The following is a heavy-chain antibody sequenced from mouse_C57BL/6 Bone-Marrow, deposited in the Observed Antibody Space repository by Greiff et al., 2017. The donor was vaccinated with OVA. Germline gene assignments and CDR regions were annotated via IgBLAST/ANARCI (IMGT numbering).Heavy chain of an antibody. J-gene: IGHJ2*01. Sequence: DVKLVESGPGLVKPSQSLSLTCSVTGYSITSGYYWNWIRQFPGNKLEWMGYISYDGSNNYNPSLKNRISITRDTSKNQFFLTLNSVTTEDTATYYCARDLNYWGQGTTLTVSS. CDR3: ARDLNY. V-gene: IGHV3-6*01. CDR1: GYSITSGYY. CDR2: ISYDGSN.